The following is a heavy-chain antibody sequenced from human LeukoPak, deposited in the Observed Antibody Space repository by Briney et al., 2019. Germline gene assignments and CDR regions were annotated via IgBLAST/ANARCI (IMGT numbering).Heavy chain of an antibody. CDR1: GFTFSSYG. CDR2: IWYGGSSK. V-gene: IGHV3-33*01. D-gene: IGHD6-19*01. J-gene: IGHJ4*02. CDR3: ASTSGWYEPIDY. Sequence: GRSLRLSCAASGFTFSSYGMHWVRQAPGKGLEWVAVIWYGGSSKYYADSVKGRFTISRDNSKNTPYLQMNSLRAEDTAVYYCASTSGWYEPIDYWGQGTLVTVSS.